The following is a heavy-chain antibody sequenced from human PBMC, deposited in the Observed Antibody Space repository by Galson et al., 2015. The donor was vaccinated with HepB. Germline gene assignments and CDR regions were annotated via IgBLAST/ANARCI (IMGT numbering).Heavy chain of an antibody. CDR3: ARVRGSGSSVNY. Sequence: SLRLSCAASGFTFSNYRMHWVRQAPGKGLVWVSRTKNDGSATTYADSVKGRFTISRDNAKNTLYLQMNSLRAEDTAVYYCARVRGSGSSVNYWGQGTLVTVSS. CDR2: TKNDGSAT. J-gene: IGHJ4*02. CDR1: GFTFSNYR. D-gene: IGHD3-10*01. V-gene: IGHV3-74*01.